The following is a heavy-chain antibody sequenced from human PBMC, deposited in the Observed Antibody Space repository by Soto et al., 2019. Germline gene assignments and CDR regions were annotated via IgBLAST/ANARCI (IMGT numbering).Heavy chain of an antibody. CDR3: ARDWVAGGYSYGSGY. CDR2: ISYDGSNK. CDR1: GFTFSSYA. V-gene: IGHV3-30-3*01. J-gene: IGHJ4*02. Sequence: QVQLVESGGGVVQPGRSLRLSCAASGFTFSSYAMHWVRQAPGKGLEWVAVISYDGSNKYYADSVKGRFTISRDNSKNTLYLQMNSLRAEYTAVYYCARDWVAGGYSYGSGYWGQGTLVTVSS. D-gene: IGHD5-18*01.